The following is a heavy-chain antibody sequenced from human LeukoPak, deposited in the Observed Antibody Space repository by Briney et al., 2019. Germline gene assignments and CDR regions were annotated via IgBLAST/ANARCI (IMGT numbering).Heavy chain of an antibody. CDR3: ARGGDSSSITTYYYYYMDV. V-gene: IGHV1-69*13. CDR1: GGTFSSYA. J-gene: IGHJ6*03. Sequence: GASVKVSCKASGGTFSSYAISWVRQAPGKGLEWMGEIIPIFGTANYAQKFQGRVTITADESTSTAYMELSSLRSEDTAVYYCARGGDSSSITTYYYYYMDVWGKGTTVTVSS. D-gene: IGHD6-13*01. CDR2: IIPIFGTA.